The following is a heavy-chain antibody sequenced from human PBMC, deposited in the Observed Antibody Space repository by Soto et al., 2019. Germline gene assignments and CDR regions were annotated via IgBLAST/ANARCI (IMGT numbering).Heavy chain of an antibody. J-gene: IGHJ6*02. Sequence: QVQLVESGGGVVQPGRSLRLSCAASGFTFSSYGMHWVRQAPGKGLEWVAVIWYDGSNKYYADSVKGRFTISRDNSKNTLYLQMNRLRAEDTAVYYCARDFREAPYYYYGMDVWGQGTTVTVSS. CDR3: ARDFREAPYYYYGMDV. CDR2: IWYDGSNK. V-gene: IGHV3-33*01. CDR1: GFTFSSYG.